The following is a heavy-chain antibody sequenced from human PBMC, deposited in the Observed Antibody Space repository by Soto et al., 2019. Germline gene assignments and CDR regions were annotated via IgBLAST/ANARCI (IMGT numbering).Heavy chain of an antibody. CDR2: ISGSGGST. J-gene: IGHJ4*02. V-gene: IGHV3-23*01. CDR3: AKSITMVRGVNYYFDY. D-gene: IGHD3-10*01. CDR1: GFTFSSYA. Sequence: GGSLRLSCAASGFTFSSYAMSWVRQAPGKGLEWVSAISGSGGSTYYADSVKGRFTISRDNSKTTLYLQMNSLRAEDTAVYYCAKSITMVRGVNYYFDYWGQGTLVTVSS.